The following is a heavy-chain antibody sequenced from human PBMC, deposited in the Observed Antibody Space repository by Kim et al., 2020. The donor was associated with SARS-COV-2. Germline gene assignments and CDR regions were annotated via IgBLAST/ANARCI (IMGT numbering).Heavy chain of an antibody. D-gene: IGHD6-13*01. CDR2: IYYSGST. CDR3: ARVGVVAAAAFFDY. J-gene: IGHJ4*02. CDR1: GGSISSYY. Sequence: SETLSLTCTVSGGSISSYYWSWIRQPPGKGLEWIGHIYYSGSTNYNPSLKSRVTISVDTSKNQFSLKLSAVTAADTAVYYCARVGVVAAAAFFDYWGQGT. V-gene: IGHV4-59*01.